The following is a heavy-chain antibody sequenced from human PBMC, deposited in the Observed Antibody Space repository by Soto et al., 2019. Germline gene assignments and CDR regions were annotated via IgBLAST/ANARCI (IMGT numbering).Heavy chain of an antibody. D-gene: IGHD1-7*01. V-gene: IGHV4-30-4*01. Sequence: QVGLQETGPGLVKPSQTLSLTCAVSGDSISGSDFYWDWIRQSPGKGLEWIGYIHYSGTTYYNPSLKSRVTFSVDTSKNQFSLNLSSLTAADTAVYFCTTSHAGELNNWGQGTLVTVSS. J-gene: IGHJ4*02. CDR2: IHYSGTT. CDR3: TTSHAGELNN. CDR1: GDSISGSDFY.